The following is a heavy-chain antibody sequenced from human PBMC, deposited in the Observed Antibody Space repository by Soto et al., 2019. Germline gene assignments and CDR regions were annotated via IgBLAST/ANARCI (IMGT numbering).Heavy chain of an antibody. Sequence: QVQLVQSGAEVEKPWASVKVSCKTSGYTFTSYDTSCERQAHGQAPEWMGWISTYSGNTNYAQKFQGRVTMTPDTSTSTAYMELRSLRSDDTAVYYCARGVGASWYWGQGTLVTVSS. CDR3: ARGVGASWY. D-gene: IGHD1-26*01. CDR1: GYTFTSYD. J-gene: IGHJ4*02. V-gene: IGHV1-18*01. CDR2: ISTYSGNT.